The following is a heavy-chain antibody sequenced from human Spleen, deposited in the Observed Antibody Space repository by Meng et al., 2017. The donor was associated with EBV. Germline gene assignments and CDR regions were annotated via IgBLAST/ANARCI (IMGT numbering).Heavy chain of an antibody. Sequence: EVQLVESGGALVQPGGSLRLSCEASGFTLSSYWMHWVRQAPGKGLVWVSRINEDGAVTTYADSVKGRFTISRDNAKNTLYLQMNSLRAEDTAVYYCSRDLVGSVDSRGQGTMVTVSS. CDR3: SRDLVGSVDS. CDR1: GFTLSSYW. V-gene: IGHV3-74*01. J-gene: IGHJ4*02. CDR2: INEDGAVT. D-gene: IGHD2-8*02.